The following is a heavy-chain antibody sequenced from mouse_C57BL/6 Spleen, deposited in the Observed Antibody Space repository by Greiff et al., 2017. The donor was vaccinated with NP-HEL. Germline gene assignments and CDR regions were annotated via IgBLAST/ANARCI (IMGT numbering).Heavy chain of an antibody. V-gene: IGHV1-64*01. J-gene: IGHJ4*01. D-gene: IGHD2-1*01. CDR1: GYTFTSYW. Sequence: VQLQQPGAELVKPGASVKLSCKASGYTFTSYWMHWVKQRPGQGLEWIGMIHPNSGSTNYNEKFKSKATLTVDKSSSTAYMQLSSLTSEDSAVYYCARADGNYVAMDYWGQGTSVTVSS. CDR3: ARADGNYVAMDY. CDR2: IHPNSGST.